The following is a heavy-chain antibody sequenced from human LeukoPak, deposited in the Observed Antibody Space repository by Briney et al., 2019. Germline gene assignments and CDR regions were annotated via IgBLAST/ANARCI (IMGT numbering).Heavy chain of an antibody. J-gene: IGHJ4*02. CDR3: ARAGSGYYVLDH. CDR1: GGSISSINW. D-gene: IGHD5-12*01. V-gene: IGHV4-4*02. CDR2: IYHSGST. Sequence: PSETLSLTCAVSGGSISSINWWSWVRQPPGKGLEWIGEIYHSGSTNYNPSLKSRVTISVDTSKNQFSLNLRSVTAADTAVYYCARAGSGYYVLDHWGQGTLVTVSS.